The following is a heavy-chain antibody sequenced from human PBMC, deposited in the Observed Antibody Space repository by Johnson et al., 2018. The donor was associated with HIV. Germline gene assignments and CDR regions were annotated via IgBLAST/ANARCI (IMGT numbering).Heavy chain of an antibody. CDR2: IKQDGSEK. CDR3: ARLPSGYSRDDLDI. Sequence: VQLVESGGGLVQPGRSLRLSCAASGFSFSSYAMHWVRQAPGKGLEWVANIKQDGSEKYYVDSVKGRFTISRDNAKNTLYLQINSLRPEDTAVYYCARLPSGYSRDDLDIWGQGTMVTVSS. D-gene: IGHD5-18*01. V-gene: IGHV3-7*01. CDR1: GFSFSSYA. J-gene: IGHJ3*02.